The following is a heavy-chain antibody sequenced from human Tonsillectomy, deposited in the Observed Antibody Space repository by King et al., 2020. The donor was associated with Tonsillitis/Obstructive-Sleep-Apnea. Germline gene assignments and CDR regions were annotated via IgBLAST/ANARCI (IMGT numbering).Heavy chain of an antibody. Sequence: TLKESGPTLVKPTQTLTLTCTFSGFSLSTSGVGVGWIRQPPGKALEWLALIYWDDDKRYSPSLKSRLTITKDTSKNPVVLTMTNMDPVDTATYYCAHSTPRRDTAMVSFDYWGQGTLVTVSS. CDR3: AHSTPRRDTAMVSFDY. D-gene: IGHD5-18*01. J-gene: IGHJ4*02. CDR2: IYWDDDK. CDR1: GFSLSTSGVG. V-gene: IGHV2-5*02.